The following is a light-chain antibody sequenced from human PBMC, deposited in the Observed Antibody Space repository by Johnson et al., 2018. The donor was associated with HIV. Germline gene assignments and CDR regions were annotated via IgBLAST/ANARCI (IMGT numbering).Light chain of an antibody. Sequence: QAVLTQPPSVSAAPGQDVIISCSGSTSNVGINFVSWYQQFPGRAPTLLIYENNKRPSGIPDRFSASTSGTSATLGLTGLQTGDEADYYCATWDSSLSAGFFGTGTKVTVL. CDR2: ENN. CDR1: TSNVGINF. CDR3: ATWDSSLSAGF. J-gene: IGLJ1*01. V-gene: IGLV1-51*02.